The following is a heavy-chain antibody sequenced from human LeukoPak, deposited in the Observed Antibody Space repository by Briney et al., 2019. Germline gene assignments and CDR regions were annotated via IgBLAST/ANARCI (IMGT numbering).Heavy chain of an antibody. CDR3: ARGIVVVAATGRDDAFDI. CDR1: GYSFTSYW. V-gene: IGHV5-51*01. D-gene: IGHD2-15*01. J-gene: IGHJ3*02. CDR2: IYPGDSDT. Sequence: GESLKISCKGSGYSFTSYWIGWVRQMPGKGLEWMGIIYPGDSDTRYSPSFQGQVTISADKSISTAYLQWSSLKAPDTAMYYCARGIVVVAATGRDDAFDIWGQGTMVTVSS.